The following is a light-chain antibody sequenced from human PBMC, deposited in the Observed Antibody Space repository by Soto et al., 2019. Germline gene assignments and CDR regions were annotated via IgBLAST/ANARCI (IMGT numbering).Light chain of an antibody. J-gene: IGKJ5*01. CDR3: QQSYSTPPG. CDR2: AAS. V-gene: IGKV1-39*01. Sequence: DIQMTQSPSTLSASIGARVPITCRARQSISDWLAWYPQKPGKAPKLLIYAASSLQSGVPSRFSGSGSGTDFTLTISSLQPEDFATYYCQQSYSTPPGFGQGTRLEIK. CDR1: QSISDW.